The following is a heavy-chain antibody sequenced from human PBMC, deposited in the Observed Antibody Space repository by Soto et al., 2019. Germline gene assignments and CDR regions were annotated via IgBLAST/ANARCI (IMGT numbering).Heavy chain of an antibody. V-gene: IGHV1-18*01. Sequence: ASVKVSCKASGYTFTSYGISWVRQAPGQGLEWMGWISAYNGNTNYAQKLQGRVTMTTDTSTSTAYMELRSLRSDDTAVYYCASASHPDYYYYGMDVWGQGTTVTVSS. CDR2: ISAYNGNT. CDR1: GYTFTSYG. J-gene: IGHJ6*02. CDR3: ASASHPDYYYYGMDV.